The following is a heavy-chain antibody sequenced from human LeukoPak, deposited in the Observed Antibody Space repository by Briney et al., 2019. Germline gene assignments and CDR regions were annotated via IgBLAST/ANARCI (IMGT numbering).Heavy chain of an antibody. J-gene: IGHJ5*02. V-gene: IGHV1-8*01. D-gene: IGHD2-2*02. CDR1: GYSFASYD. Sequence: ASVKVSCKASGYSFASYDVNWVRQTTGQGLEWMGWMNPNSGNTGYAQKFQGRVTMTRNTSISTAYMELSSLRSEDTAVYYCARGGVPAAIRIRPYNWFDPWGQGTLVTVSS. CDR3: ARGGVPAAIRIRPYNWFDP. CDR2: MNPNSGNT.